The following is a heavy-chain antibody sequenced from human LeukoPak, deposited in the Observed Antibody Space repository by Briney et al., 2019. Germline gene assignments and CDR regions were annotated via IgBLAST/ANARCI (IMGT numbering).Heavy chain of an antibody. CDR1: GGSISSGGYY. CDR3: ARDRIYSGSHHYYYYGMEV. D-gene: IGHD1-26*01. Sequence: SQTLSLTCTVSGGSISSGGYYWTWIRQHPGRGLEWIGYMFHSGSSYYNPSLRSRVTISVDTSKNEVSLKLTSVTAADTAVYYCARDRIYSGSHHYYYYGMEVWGQGTTVGVSS. J-gene: IGHJ6*02. CDR2: MFHSGSS. V-gene: IGHV4-31*03.